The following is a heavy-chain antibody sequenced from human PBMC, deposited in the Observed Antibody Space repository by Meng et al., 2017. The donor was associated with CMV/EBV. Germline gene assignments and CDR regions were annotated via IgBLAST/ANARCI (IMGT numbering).Heavy chain of an antibody. CDR2: IIPILGIA. J-gene: IGHJ6*02. CDR3: ARDFANEGVYYYDYYYGMDV. CDR1: GGTFSSYA. D-gene: IGHD3-10*01. V-gene: IGHV1-69*10. Sequence: SVKVSCKASGGTFSSYAISWVRQAPGQGLEWMGGIIPILGIANYAQKFQGRVTITADKSTSTAYMELSRLRSDDTAVYYCARDFANEGVYYYDYYYGMDVWGQGTTVTVSS.